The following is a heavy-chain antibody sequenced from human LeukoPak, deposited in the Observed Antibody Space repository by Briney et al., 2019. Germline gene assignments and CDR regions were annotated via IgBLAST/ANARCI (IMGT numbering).Heavy chain of an antibody. J-gene: IGHJ4*02. CDR2: IYYSGST. CDR1: GGSISSYY. Sequence: SETLSLTCTVSGGSISSYYWSWIRQPPGKGLEWIGYIYYSGSTNYNPSLKSRVTISVDTSKNQFSLKLSSVTAADTAVYYCARGISSSWYSDYWGQGTLVTVSS. D-gene: IGHD6-13*01. V-gene: IGHV4-59*01. CDR3: ARGISSSWYSDY.